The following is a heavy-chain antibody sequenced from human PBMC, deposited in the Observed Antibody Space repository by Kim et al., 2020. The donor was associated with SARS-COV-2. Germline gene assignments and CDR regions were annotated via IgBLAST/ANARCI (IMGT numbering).Heavy chain of an antibody. D-gene: IGHD6-19*01. CDR1: GFSFSSSV. Sequence: GGSLRLSCAASGFSFSSSVMHWVRQAPGKGLEWVAVTSSDGRNRFYADSVKGRFTISRDNSKNTLYLQMNSLRAEDMAVYYCAKEGSTGWYDYWGQGTLV. CDR3: AKEGSTGWYDY. CDR2: TSSDGRNR. V-gene: IGHV3-30*18. J-gene: IGHJ4*02.